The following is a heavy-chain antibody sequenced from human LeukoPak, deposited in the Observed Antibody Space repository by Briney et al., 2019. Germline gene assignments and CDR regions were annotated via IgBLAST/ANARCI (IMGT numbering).Heavy chain of an antibody. Sequence: GGSLRLSCAASGFTFSSYSMNWVRQAPGKGLEWVSSISSRSSYIYYADSVKGRFTIFRDNAKNSLYLQMNSLRAEDTAVYYCARRIQLWLLEEDAFDIWGQGTMVTVSS. D-gene: IGHD5-18*01. V-gene: IGHV3-21*01. J-gene: IGHJ3*02. CDR2: ISSRSSYI. CDR3: ARRIQLWLLEEDAFDI. CDR1: GFTFSSYS.